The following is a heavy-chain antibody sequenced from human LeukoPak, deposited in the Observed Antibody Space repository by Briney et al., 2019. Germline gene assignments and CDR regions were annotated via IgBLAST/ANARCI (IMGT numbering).Heavy chain of an antibody. D-gene: IGHD3-9*01. CDR3: AKDILTGWYYFDY. CDR1: AITLSDSW. CDR2: ISYDGSNK. Sequence: GGSLRLSCTASAITLSDSWMSWVRQAPGKGLEWVAVISYDGSNKYYADSVKGRFTISRDNSKNTLYLQMNSLRAEDTAVYYCAKDILTGWYYFDYWGQGTLVTVSS. V-gene: IGHV3-30*18. J-gene: IGHJ4*02.